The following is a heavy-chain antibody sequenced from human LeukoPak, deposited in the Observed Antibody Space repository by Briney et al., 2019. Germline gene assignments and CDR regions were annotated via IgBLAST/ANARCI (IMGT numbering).Heavy chain of an antibody. Sequence: GGSLRLSCAASGITASNFYMMWVRQAPGKGLEWVSYISSSGSTIYYADSVKGRFTISRDNAKNSLYLQMNSLRAEDTAVYYCARDAPLNYDFWSGYYKGYYFDYWGQGTLVTVSS. V-gene: IGHV3-11*01. CDR3: ARDAPLNYDFWSGYYKGYYFDY. CDR2: ISSSGSTI. CDR1: GITASNFY. J-gene: IGHJ4*02. D-gene: IGHD3-3*01.